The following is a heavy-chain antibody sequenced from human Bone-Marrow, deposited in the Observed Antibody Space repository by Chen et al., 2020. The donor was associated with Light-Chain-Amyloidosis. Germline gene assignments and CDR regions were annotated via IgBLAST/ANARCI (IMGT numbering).Heavy chain of an antibody. CDR2: IYPDDSDA. CDR1: GYTFPNYW. J-gene: IGHJ4*02. CDR3: ARRRDGYNFDY. V-gene: IGHV5-51*01. Sequence: EVKKPGESLKISCKGSGYTFPNYWIGWVRQMPGKGLEWMGVIYPDDSDARYSPSFEGQVTIPADKSIPTAYLQWRSLKASDTAMYYCARRRDGYNFDYWGQGTLVTVSS. D-gene: IGHD5-12*01.